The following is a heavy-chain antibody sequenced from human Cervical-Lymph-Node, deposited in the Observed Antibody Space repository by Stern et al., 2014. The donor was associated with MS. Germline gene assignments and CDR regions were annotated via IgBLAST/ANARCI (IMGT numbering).Heavy chain of an antibody. V-gene: IGHV1-69*01. J-gene: IGHJ6*02. Sequence: QVQLVQSGAEVKKPGSSVKVSCKASGGTFSSYAISWARQAPGQGLEWMGGIIPIFGTANYAQKFQGRVMITAVEPTSTAYTEPSSLRSEDTAVYYCARGELKEGLVRGMDVWGQGTTVTVSS. CDR3: ARGELKEGLVRGMDV. D-gene: IGHD1-26*01. CDR1: GGTFSSYA. CDR2: IIPIFGTA.